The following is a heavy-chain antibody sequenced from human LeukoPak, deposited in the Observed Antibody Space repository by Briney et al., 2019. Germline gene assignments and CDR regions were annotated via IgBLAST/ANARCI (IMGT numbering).Heavy chain of an antibody. CDR3: ARGDTNVYYAFDS. V-gene: IGHV4-59*01. Sequence: NPSETLSLTCTVSGDSLSTSYWSWIRQPPGKGLEWIGYIYNIGNTNFNPYLKSRVTISQDTSKNKFSLKLTSVSAADTAVYYCARGDTNVYYAFDSWGQGTLVTVSS. CDR2: IYNIGNT. CDR1: GDSLSTSY. D-gene: IGHD3-10*01. J-gene: IGHJ5*01.